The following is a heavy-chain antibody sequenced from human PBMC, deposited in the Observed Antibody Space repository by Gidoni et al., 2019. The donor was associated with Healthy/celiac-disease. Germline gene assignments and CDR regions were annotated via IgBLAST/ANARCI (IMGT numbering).Heavy chain of an antibody. CDR2: INHSGST. CDR1: GGSFSGYY. D-gene: IGHD3-22*01. CDR3: ARVAPYYYDSSGFLDY. J-gene: IGHJ4*02. V-gene: IGHV4-34*01. Sequence: QVQLQQWGAGLLKPSETLSLTCAVYGGSFSGYYWSWIRQPPGKGLEWIGEINHSGSTNYNPSLKSRVTISVDTSKNQFSLKLSSVTAADTAVYYCARVAPYYYDSSGFLDYWGQGTLVTVSS.